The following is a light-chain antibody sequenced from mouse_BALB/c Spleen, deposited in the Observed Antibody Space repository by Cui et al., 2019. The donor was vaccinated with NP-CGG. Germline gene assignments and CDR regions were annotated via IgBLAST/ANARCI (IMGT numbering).Light chain of an antibody. Sequence: ATQEYARTTSPGETVTLTCRSSTGAVTTSNYANWVQEKPDHLFTGLIGGTNNRTPGVPARFSGSLIGDKAALTITGAQTEDEAIYFCALWYSNHWVFGGGTKLTVL. CDR1: TGAVTTSNY. V-gene: IGLV1*01. J-gene: IGLJ1*01. CDR3: ALWYSNHWV. CDR2: GTN.